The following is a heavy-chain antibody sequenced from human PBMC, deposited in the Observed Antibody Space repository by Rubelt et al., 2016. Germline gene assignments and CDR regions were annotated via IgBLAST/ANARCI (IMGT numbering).Heavy chain of an antibody. J-gene: IGHJ6*02. V-gene: IGHV3-48*01. CDR3: AREFWVTHCGMDV. D-gene: IGHD4-23*01. Sequence: ADSLQGRFIISRDDAKNSLYLQMNSLRAEDTAVYYCAREFWVTHCGMDVWGQGTTVTVSS.